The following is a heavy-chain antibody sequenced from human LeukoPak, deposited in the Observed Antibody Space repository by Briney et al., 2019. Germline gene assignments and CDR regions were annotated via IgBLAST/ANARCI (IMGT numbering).Heavy chain of an antibody. V-gene: IGHV4-38-2*02. D-gene: IGHD1/OR15-1a*01. CDR2: IYHSGST. CDR1: GYSISSGYY. J-gene: IGHJ5*02. Sequence: SETLSLTCTVSGYSISSGYYWGWIRQPPGKGLEWIGSIYHSGSTYYNPSLKSRVTISVDTSKNQFSLKLSSVTAADTAVYYCARDEQRKNWFDPWGQGTLVTVSS. CDR3: ARDEQRKNWFDP.